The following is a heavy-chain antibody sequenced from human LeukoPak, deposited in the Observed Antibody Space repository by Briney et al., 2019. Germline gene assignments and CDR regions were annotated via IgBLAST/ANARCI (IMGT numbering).Heavy chain of an antibody. CDR2: IKEDGSEK. CDR1: GFTFSTYW. Sequence: GGSLRLSCAASGFTFSTYWMSWVRQAQGKGLEWVANIKEDGSEKYYVDSVKGRFTISRDNAKNSLYLQMNTLRAEDTAVYYCARDPGVPAAGTHLLCYFDYWGQGTLVTVSS. V-gene: IGHV3-7*01. D-gene: IGHD6-13*01. CDR3: ARDPGVPAAGTHLLCYFDY. J-gene: IGHJ4*02.